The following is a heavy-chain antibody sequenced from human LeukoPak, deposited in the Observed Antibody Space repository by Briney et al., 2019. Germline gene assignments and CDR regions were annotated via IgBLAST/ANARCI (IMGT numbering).Heavy chain of an antibody. Sequence: PSETLSLTCTVSGYSISSGYYWGWIRQPPGKGLEWIGSIYHSGNTYYNPSLKSRVTISVDTSKNPLSLKLSSVTATDTAVYYCARRTTYFGWRPSESPSCFDYWSQGTLVTVSS. CDR3: ARRTTYFGWRPSESPSCFDY. D-gene: IGHD3-9*01. CDR1: GYSISSGYY. CDR2: IYHSGNT. J-gene: IGHJ4*02. V-gene: IGHV4-38-2*02.